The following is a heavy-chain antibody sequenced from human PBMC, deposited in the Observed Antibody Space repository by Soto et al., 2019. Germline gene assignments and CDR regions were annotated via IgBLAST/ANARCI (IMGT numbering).Heavy chain of an antibody. Sequence: QVQLQESGPGLVKPSETLSLTCTVAGGSLTDHYWNWFRQSPGRGLQWIGYVYYSGATSYNPSLTSRVTMTVDTSTNKFAPKLRSVTAADAVEYFCARGNDWKSSTFDIWGQGTMVSVSS. D-gene: IGHD2-21*01. J-gene: IGHJ3*02. CDR1: GGSLTDHY. CDR3: ARGNDWKSSTFDI. V-gene: IGHV4-59*11. CDR2: VYYSGAT.